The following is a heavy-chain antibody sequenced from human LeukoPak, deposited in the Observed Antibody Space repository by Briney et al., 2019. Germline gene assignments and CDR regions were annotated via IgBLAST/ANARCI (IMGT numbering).Heavy chain of an antibody. Sequence: GGSLRLSCAASGFTVSSNYMSWVRQAPGKGLEWVSVIYSGGSTYYADSVKGRFTISRDNSKNTLYLQMNSLRAEDTAVYYCARRGGSGSYYNDPFDYWGQGTLVTVSS. V-gene: IGHV3-66*01. CDR1: GFTVSSNY. CDR3: ARRGGSGSYYNDPFDY. CDR2: IYSGGST. J-gene: IGHJ4*02. D-gene: IGHD3-10*01.